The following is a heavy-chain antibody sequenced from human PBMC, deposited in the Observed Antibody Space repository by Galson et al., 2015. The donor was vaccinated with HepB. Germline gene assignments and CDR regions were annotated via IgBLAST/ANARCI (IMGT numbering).Heavy chain of an antibody. CDR3: AKFEGWELPNSIDY. CDR1: GFTFSSYA. D-gene: IGHD1-26*01. Sequence: SLRLSCAASGFTFSSYAMSWVRQAPGKGLEWVSAISGSGGSTYYADSVKGRFTIPRDNSKNTLYLQMNSLRAEDTAVYYCAKFEGWELPNSIDYWGQGTLVTVSS. J-gene: IGHJ4*02. CDR2: ISGSGGST. V-gene: IGHV3-23*01.